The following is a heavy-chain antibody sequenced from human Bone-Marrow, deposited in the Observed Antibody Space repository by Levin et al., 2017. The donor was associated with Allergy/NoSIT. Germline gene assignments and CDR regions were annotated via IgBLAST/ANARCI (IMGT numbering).Heavy chain of an antibody. Sequence: KPSETLSLTCAVSGSSISSGYYWGWIRQPPGKGLEWIGSIFHSGSSFYNPSLKSRITTSLDTSKNQLSLRLTSVTAADTAVYYCASAHTRDYGDYSAFNIWGQGTLVTVSS. CDR1: GSSISSGYY. V-gene: IGHV4-38-2*01. CDR2: IFHSGSS. CDR3: ASAHTRDYGDYSAFNI. J-gene: IGHJ3*02. D-gene: IGHD4-17*01.